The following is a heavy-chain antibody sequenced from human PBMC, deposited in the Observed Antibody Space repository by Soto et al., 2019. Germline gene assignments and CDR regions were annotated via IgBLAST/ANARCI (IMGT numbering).Heavy chain of an antibody. CDR2: INSDGSST. D-gene: IGHD1-26*01. Sequence: GGSLRLSCAASGFTFSNYWMHWVRQVPGKGLLWVSRINSDGSSTDYADSVKGRFTISRDNAKNTLYLQMNSLRAEDTAAFYCGRDRGGNYYGGFDYWGQGTLVTVSS. CDR1: GFTFSNYW. V-gene: IGHV3-74*01. J-gene: IGHJ4*02. CDR3: GRDRGGNYYGGFDY.